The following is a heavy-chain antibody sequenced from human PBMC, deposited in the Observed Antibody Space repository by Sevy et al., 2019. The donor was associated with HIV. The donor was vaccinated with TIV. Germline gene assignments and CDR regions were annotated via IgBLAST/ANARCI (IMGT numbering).Heavy chain of an antibody. CDR3: APSPGGTKHFNP. CDR1: GFTFTYYT. V-gene: IGHV1-3*01. Sequence: ASVKVSCKASGFTFTYYTVHWVRQAPGQGLEWMGWINPGNGNTRYSQKFQGRVTITTDTSATTTYMALSGLRPDDTAVYYCAPSPGGTKHFNPWGQGTRVTVSS. J-gene: IGHJ5*02. D-gene: IGHD2-15*01. CDR2: INPGNGNT.